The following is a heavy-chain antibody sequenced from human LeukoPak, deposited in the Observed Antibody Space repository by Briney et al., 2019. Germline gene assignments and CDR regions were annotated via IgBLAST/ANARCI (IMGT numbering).Heavy chain of an antibody. D-gene: IGHD6-6*01. V-gene: IGHV4-4*07. J-gene: IGHJ6*03. CDR3: ARARGARSIAARTGYYYYYMDV. CDR2: IYTSGST. CDR1: GGSISSYY. Sequence: SETLSLTCTVSGGSISSYYWSWIRQPAGKGLEWIGRIYTSGSTNYNPSLKSRVTMSVDTSKNQFSLKLSSVTAADTAVYYCARARGARSIAARTGYYYYYMDVWGKGTTVTVSS.